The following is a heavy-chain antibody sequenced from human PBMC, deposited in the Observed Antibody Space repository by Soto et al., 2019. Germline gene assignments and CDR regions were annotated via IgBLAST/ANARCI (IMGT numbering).Heavy chain of an antibody. CDR1: GGTFSSYA. V-gene: IGHV1-69*13. Sequence: SVKVSCKASGGTFSSYAISWVRQAPGQGLERMGGIIPIFGTANYAQKFQGRVKITADESTSTAYMELSSLRSEDTAVYYCARASKERESYYDFDYWGQGTLVTVSS. J-gene: IGHJ4*02. D-gene: IGHD3-22*01. CDR2: IIPIFGTA. CDR3: ARASKERESYYDFDY.